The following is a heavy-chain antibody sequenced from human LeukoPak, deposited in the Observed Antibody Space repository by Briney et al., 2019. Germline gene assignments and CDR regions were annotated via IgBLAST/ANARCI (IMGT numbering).Heavy chain of an antibody. V-gene: IGHV3-21*01. Sequence: GGSLRLSCEASGFTFSTYAMYWVRQAPGRGLEWVSSISSSSDYIYYADSVKGRFTISRDNARNTVYLHMNSLRAEDTAVFYCARADQGPLDYWGQGTLVTVSS. CDR3: ARADQGPLDY. J-gene: IGHJ4*02. D-gene: IGHD2-2*01. CDR2: ISSSSDYI. CDR1: GFTFSTYA.